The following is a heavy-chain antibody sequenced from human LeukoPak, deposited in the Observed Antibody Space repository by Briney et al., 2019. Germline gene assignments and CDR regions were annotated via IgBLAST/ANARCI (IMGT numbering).Heavy chain of an antibody. CDR2: IYYSGST. CDR1: GGSISSYY. D-gene: IGHD6-13*01. Sequence: SETLSLTCTVSGGSISSYYWSWIRQPPGKGLEWIGYIYYSGSTNYNPSLKSRVTISVDTSKNQFSLKLSSVTAADTAVYYCARGPIWTVAAVRGNYYYMDVWGKGTTVTVSS. CDR3: ARGPIWTVAAVRGNYYYMDV. V-gene: IGHV4-59*01. J-gene: IGHJ6*03.